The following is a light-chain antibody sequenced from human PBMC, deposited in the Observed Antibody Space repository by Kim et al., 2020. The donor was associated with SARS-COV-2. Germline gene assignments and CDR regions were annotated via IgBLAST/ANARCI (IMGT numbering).Light chain of an antibody. CDR3: GTWDSSLSADWV. V-gene: IGLV1-51*01. CDR1: SSNIGNNY. J-gene: IGLJ3*02. CDR2: DNN. Sequence: QSVLTQPPSVSAAPGQKGTISCSGSSSNIGNNYVSWYQQLPGTAPKLLIYDNNQRPSGIPDRFSGSKSGTSATLGITGLQTGDEADYYCGTWDSSLSADWVFGGGTKVTVL.